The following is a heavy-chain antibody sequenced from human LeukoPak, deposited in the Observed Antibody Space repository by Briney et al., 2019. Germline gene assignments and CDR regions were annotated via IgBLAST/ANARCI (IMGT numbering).Heavy chain of an antibody. D-gene: IGHD3-10*01. J-gene: IGHJ4*02. CDR1: GFTVSSNY. CDR3: ARDGAMVRGIIMTD. CDR2: IYSGGST. V-gene: IGHV3-53*01. Sequence: SGGSLRLSCAASGFTVSSNYMSWARQAPGKGLEWVSVIYSGGSTYYADSVKGRFTISRDNSKNTLYLQMNSLRAEDTAVYYCARDGAMVRGIIMTDWGQGTLVTVSS.